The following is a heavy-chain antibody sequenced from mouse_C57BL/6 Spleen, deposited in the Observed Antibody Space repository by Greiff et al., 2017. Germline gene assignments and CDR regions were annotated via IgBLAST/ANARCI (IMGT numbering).Heavy chain of an antibody. CDR1: GYTFTSYT. CDR3: ARSPYYYGSSTGFAY. V-gene: IGHV1-4*01. CDR2: INPSSGYT. J-gene: IGHJ3*01. D-gene: IGHD1-1*01. Sequence: QVQLQQSGAELARPGASVKMSCKASGYTFTSYTMHWVKQRPGQGLEWIGYINPSSGYTKYNQKFKDKATLTADKSSSTAYMQLSSLTSEDSAVYYCARSPYYYGSSTGFAYWGQGTLVTVSA.